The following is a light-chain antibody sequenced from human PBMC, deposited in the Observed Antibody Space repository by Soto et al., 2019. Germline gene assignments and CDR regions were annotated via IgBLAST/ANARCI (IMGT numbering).Light chain of an antibody. Sequence: EIVLTQSPGTLSLSPGERATLSCRASQSISVRHLAWYQQKPGQIPRLLIFDTASRDIGIPDRFSGSGSGTDFTLTISRLEPEDFAVYYCLQYGSAPRAFGQGTKV. CDR3: LQYGSAPRA. V-gene: IGKV3-20*01. CDR2: DTA. CDR1: QSISVRH. J-gene: IGKJ1*01.